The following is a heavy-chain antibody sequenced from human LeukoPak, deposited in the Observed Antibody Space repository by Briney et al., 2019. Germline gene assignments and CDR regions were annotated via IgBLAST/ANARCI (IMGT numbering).Heavy chain of an antibody. D-gene: IGHD3-3*01. CDR2: IIPILGIA. V-gene: IGHV1-69*04. J-gene: IGHJ5*02. Sequence: SVKVSCKASGGTFSSYTISWVRQAPGQGLEWMGRIIPILGIANCAQKFQGGVTITADKSTSTAYMELSSLRSEDTAVYYCARDLNDFWSGNNWFDPWGQGTLVTVSS. CDR3: ARDLNDFWSGNNWFDP. CDR1: GGTFSSYT.